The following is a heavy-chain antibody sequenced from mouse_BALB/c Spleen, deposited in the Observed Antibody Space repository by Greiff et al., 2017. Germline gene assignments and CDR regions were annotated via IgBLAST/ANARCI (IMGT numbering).Heavy chain of an antibody. V-gene: IGHV5-4*02. D-gene: IGHD2-14*01. CDR2: ISDGGSYT. Sequence: EVQVVESGGGLVKPGGSLKLSCAASGFTFSDYYMYWVRQTPEKRLEWVATISDGGSYTYYPDSVKGRFTISRDNAKNNLYLQMSSLKSEDTAMYYCANRYDVAYWGQGTLVTVSA. CDR1: GFTFSDYY. J-gene: IGHJ3*01. CDR3: ANRYDVAY.